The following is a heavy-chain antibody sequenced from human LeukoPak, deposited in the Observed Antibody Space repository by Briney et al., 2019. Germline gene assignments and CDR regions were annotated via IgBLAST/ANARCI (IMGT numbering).Heavy chain of an antibody. CDR1: GYTFTSYG. CDR2: ISAYNGNT. CDR3: ARAIAVAGTTLDFQR. V-gene: IGHV1-18*01. Sequence: ASVKVSCKASGYTFTSYGISWVRQAPGQGLEWMGWISAYNGNTHYAQKLQGRFTMTTDTSTSTAYMELRSLRSDDTAVYYCARAIAVAGTTLDFQRWGQGTLVPVSS. J-gene: IGHJ1*01. D-gene: IGHD6-19*01.